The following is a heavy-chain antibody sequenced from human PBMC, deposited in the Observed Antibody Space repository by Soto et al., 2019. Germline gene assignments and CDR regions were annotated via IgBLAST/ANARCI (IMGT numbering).Heavy chain of an antibody. Sequence: LCLTCALSGGSISIGCYSWSWIRQPPGKGLEWDGYIYHSGSTYYNPSLKSRVTISVDRSKNQFSLKLGFVTAADTVVYYCTRDSYGSGIFGGAYFDYWGQGTLVTVSS. CDR3: TRDSYGSGIFGGAYFDY. CDR1: GGSISIGCYS. D-gene: IGHD3-10*01. J-gene: IGHJ4*02. CDR2: IYHSGST. V-gene: IGHV4-30-2*01.